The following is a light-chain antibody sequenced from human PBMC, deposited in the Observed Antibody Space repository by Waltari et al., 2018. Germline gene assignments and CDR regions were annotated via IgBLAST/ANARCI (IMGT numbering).Light chain of an antibody. J-gene: IGLJ2*01. CDR2: QDS. Sequence: SYELTQPPSVSVSPGQTASITCSGDKLGDKYACWYQQKPGQSPVLVIYQDSKWPSGIPERFSGSNSGNTATLTISGTQAMDEADYYCQAWDSSTPVVFGGGTKLTVL. CDR3: QAWDSSTPVV. V-gene: IGLV3-1*01. CDR1: KLGDKY.